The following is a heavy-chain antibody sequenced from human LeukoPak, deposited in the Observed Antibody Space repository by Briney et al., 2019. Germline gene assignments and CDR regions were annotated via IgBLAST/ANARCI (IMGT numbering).Heavy chain of an antibody. CDR3: ARDHHIVVVPAATYYYYGMDV. J-gene: IGHJ6*02. D-gene: IGHD2-2*01. CDR1: GFTFSSYW. CDR2: IKQDGSEK. V-gene: IGHV3-7*01. Sequence: GGSLRLSCAASGFTFSSYWMSWVRQAPGKGLEWVANIKQDGSEKYYVDSVKGRFTISRDNAKNSLYLQMNSLRAEDTAVYYCARDHHIVVVPAATYYYYGMDVWGQGTTVTVSS.